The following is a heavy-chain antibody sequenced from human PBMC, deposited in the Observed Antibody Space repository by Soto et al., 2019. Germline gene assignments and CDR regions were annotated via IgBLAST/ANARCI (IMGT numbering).Heavy chain of an antibody. D-gene: IGHD1-26*01. Sequence: QVQLQESGPGLVKPSGTLSLTCAVSGGSISTNNWWHWIRQPPGKDLEWIGEIHHTGSINYTPSLKSPVTMSIDESKNQFSLRLTSVTAADTAVYYCARERGAGTYQGFYYWGQGTLVTVSS. CDR2: IHHTGSI. CDR3: ARERGAGTYQGFYY. J-gene: IGHJ4*02. CDR1: GGSISTNNW. V-gene: IGHV4-4*02.